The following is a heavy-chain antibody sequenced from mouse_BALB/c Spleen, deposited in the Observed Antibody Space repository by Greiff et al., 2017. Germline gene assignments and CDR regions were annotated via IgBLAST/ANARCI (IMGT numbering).Heavy chain of an antibody. CDR1: GFTFSSYA. CDR3: ARGEYYYGSSDRFAY. J-gene: IGHJ3*01. Sequence: EVKVVESGGGLVKPGGSLKLSCAASGFTFSSYAMSWVRQTPEKRLEWVATISSGGSYTYYPDSVKGRFTISRDNAKNTLYLQMSSLRSEDTAMYYCARGEYYYGSSDRFAYWGQGTLVTVSA. CDR2: ISSGGSYT. V-gene: IGHV5-9-3*01. D-gene: IGHD1-1*01.